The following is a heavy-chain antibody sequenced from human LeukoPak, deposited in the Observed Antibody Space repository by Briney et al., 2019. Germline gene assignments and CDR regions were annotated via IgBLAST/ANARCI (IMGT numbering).Heavy chain of an antibody. CDR3: SRVRYCSGRSCYFGAFDI. D-gene: IGHD2-15*01. V-gene: IGHV3-49*04. CDR1: GLTFGDYA. CDR2: IRSKDYGGTT. Sequence: GRSLRLSCTASGLTFGDYAMSWVRQAPGKGLEWVSFIRSKDYGGTTEYAASVKGRFIISRDDSKSIAYLQMNSLKTEDTAVYYCSRVRYCSGRSCYFGAFDIWGQGTMVTVSS. J-gene: IGHJ3*02.